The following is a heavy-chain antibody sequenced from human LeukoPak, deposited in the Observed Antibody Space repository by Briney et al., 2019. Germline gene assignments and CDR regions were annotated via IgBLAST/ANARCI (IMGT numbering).Heavy chain of an antibody. CDR2: SSGVST. CDR3: ARVSYYDILTGYYMGEH. J-gene: IGHJ1*01. V-gene: IGHV3-53*04. D-gene: IGHD3-9*01. Sequence: SSGVSTYYADSVKGRFTISRHNSKNTLYLQMNSLRAEDTAVYYCARVSYYDILTGYYMGEHWGQGTLVTVSS.